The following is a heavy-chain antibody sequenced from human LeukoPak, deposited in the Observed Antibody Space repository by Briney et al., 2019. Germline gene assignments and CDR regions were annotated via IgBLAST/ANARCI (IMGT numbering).Heavy chain of an antibody. CDR1: GGSFSGYS. D-gene: IGHD6-13*01. CDR2: INDSGST. CDR3: ARPSSSWSSSYYFDY. J-gene: IGHJ4*02. V-gene: IGHV4-34*01. Sequence: PSETLSLTCAVYGGSFSGYSWTWIRQPPGKGLEWIGEINDSGSTNYKPSLKSRVTISVDTSKNQFSLKLSSVTAADTAVYYCARPSSSWSSSYYFDYWGQGTLVTVSS.